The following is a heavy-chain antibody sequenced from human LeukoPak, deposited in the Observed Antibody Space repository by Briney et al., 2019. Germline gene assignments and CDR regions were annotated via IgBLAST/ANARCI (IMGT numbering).Heavy chain of an antibody. CDR1: GNSLSETS. CDR2: FEPEDGEP. CDR3: ATADKWEPLDY. Sequence: ASVKVSCKVSGNSLSETSIHWVRQAPGQWLEWMGGFEPEDGEPIFAQRFQGRFSMSEDTSTDTAYMELSSLTLEDTAVYYCATADKWEPLDYWGQGTLVTVSS. J-gene: IGHJ4*02. D-gene: IGHD1-26*01. V-gene: IGHV1-24*01.